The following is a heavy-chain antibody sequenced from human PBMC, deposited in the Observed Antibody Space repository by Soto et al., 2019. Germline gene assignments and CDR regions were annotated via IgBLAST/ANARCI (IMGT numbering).Heavy chain of an antibody. CDR1: GFTFSTYS. D-gene: IGHD2-2*02. CDR2: ISSRSDI. J-gene: IGHJ6*02. CDR3: AREYTAWPIAYGLDV. V-gene: IGHV3-21*01. Sequence: PVGSLRLSCVVSGFTFSTYSINWVRQAPGKGLEWVSSISSRSDIYYADSVKGRFTISRDNAKNSVSLQMNSLRAEDTAVYYCAREYTAWPIAYGLDVWGQGTTVTVSS.